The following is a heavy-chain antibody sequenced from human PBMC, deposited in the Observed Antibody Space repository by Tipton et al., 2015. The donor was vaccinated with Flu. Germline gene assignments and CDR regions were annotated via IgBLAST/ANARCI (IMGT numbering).Heavy chain of an antibody. V-gene: IGHV5-51*01. Sequence: VQLVQSGAEVKKPGESLRISCKSSGYSFTNYWIGWVRQMPGRGLDWMGIIYPGDSDTRYSPSFQGQVTISVDKSINTAYLQWNSPKASDTAMYFCVRHPYCTDAVCPPGYWYFDLWGRGTPLSVSS. CDR3: VRHPYCTDAVCPPGYWYFDL. J-gene: IGHJ2*01. D-gene: IGHD2-21*02. CDR1: GYSFTNYW. CDR2: IYPGDSDT.